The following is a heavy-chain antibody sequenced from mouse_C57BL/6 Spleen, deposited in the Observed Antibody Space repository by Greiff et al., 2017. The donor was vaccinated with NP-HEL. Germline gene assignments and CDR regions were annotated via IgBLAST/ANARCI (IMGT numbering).Heavy chain of an antibody. CDR2: IDPSDSYT. CDR1: GYTFTSYW. J-gene: IGHJ4*01. V-gene: IGHV1-59*01. CDR3: ASEANGNPYYAMDY. D-gene: IGHD2-1*01. Sequence: QVQLKQPGAELVRPGTSVKLSCKASGYTFTSYWMHWVKQRPGQGLEWIGVIDPSDSYTNYNQKFKGKATLTVDTSSSTAYMQLSSLTSEDSAVYYCASEANGNPYYAMDYWGQGTSVTVSS.